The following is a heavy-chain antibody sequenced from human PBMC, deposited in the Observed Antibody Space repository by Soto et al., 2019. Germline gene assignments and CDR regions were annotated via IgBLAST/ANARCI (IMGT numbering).Heavy chain of an antibody. J-gene: IGHJ4*02. Sequence: ASVKVSCKASGYTFTSYAMHWVRQAPGQRLEWMGWINAGNGNTKYSQKFQGRVTITRDTAASTAYMELSSLRSEGTAVHYCARGSSTTCFASWAKGTLVPAS. V-gene: IGHV1-3*01. D-gene: IGHD2-2*01. CDR3: ARGSSTTCFAS. CDR2: INAGNGNT. CDR1: GYTFTSYA.